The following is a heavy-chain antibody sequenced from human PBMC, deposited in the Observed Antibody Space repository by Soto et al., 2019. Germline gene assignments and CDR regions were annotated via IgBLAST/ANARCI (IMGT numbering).Heavy chain of an antibody. D-gene: IGHD3-22*01. V-gene: IGHV3-48*02. J-gene: IGHJ3*02. Sequence: EVQLVESGGGLVQPGGSLRLSCAASGFTFSSYSMNWVRQAPGKGLEWVLYISSSSRTIYYADSVKGPFTISIDDAKNPVYLQMNSLRDEDTAVYYCARGHPASYYYDSSVNAFDIWRQGTMVTVSS. CDR3: ARGHPASYYYDSSVNAFDI. CDR1: GFTFSSYS. CDR2: ISSSSRTI.